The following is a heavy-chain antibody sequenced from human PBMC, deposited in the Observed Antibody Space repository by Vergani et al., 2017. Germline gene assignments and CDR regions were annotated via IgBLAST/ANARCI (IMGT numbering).Heavy chain of an antibody. Sequence: QVQLVESGGGLVKPGGSLRPSCAASGFTFSDYYMSWIRQAPGKGLEWVSYISSSSSYTNYADSVKGRFTISRDNAKNSLYLQMNSLRAEDTAVYYCARERRAVAAYGMDVWGQGTTVTVSS. CDR2: ISSSSSYT. D-gene: IGHD6-19*01. CDR3: ARERRAVAAYGMDV. J-gene: IGHJ6*02. V-gene: IGHV3-11*05. CDR1: GFTFSDYY.